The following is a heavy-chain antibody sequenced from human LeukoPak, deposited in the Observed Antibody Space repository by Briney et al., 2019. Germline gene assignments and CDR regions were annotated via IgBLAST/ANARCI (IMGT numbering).Heavy chain of an antibody. V-gene: IGHV4-61*02. CDR3: ARDVNSGYLYYFDY. Sequence: SETLSLTCTVSGGSISSGSYYWSWIRQPAGKGLEWIGRIYTSGSTNYNPSLKSRVTISVGTSKNQFSLKLSSVTAADTAVYYCARDVNSGYLYYFDYWGQGTLVTVSS. D-gene: IGHD5-12*01. CDR1: GGSISSGSYY. J-gene: IGHJ4*02. CDR2: IYTSGST.